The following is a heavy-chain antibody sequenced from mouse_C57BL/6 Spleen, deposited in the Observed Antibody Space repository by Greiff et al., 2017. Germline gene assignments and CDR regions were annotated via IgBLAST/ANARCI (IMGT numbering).Heavy chain of an antibody. V-gene: IGHV3-6*01. CDR2: ISYDGSN. J-gene: IGHJ3*01. CDR1: GYSITSGYY. Sequence: EVKLMESGPGLVKPSQSLSLTCSVTGYSITSGYYWNWIRQFPGNKLEWMGYISYDGSNNYNPSLKNRISITRDTSKNQFFLKLNSVTTEDTATYYCARGYDYSFAYWGQGTLVTVSA. CDR3: ARGYDYSFAY. D-gene: IGHD2-4*01.